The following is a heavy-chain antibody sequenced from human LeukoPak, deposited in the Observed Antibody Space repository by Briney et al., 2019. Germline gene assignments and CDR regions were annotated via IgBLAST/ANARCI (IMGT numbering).Heavy chain of an antibody. D-gene: IGHD2-21*02. Sequence: TPSQTLSLTCTVSGGSISSGGYYWGWIRQPPGKGLEWIGYIYHSGSTYYNPSLKSRVSISVDRSKNQFSLKLSSVTAADTAVYYCARGPVDVVVTAIANDPFDYWGQGTLVTVSS. CDR3: ARGPVDVVVTAIANDPFDY. CDR2: IYHSGST. J-gene: IGHJ4*02. CDR1: GGSISSGGYY. V-gene: IGHV4-30-2*01.